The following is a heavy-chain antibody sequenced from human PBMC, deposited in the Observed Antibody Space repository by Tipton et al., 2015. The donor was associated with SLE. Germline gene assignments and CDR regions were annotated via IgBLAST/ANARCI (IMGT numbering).Heavy chain of an antibody. V-gene: IGHV1-8*02. J-gene: IGHJ4*02. CDR3: ATGNRRDGYIDY. Sequence: QLVQSGAEVKNPGASVKVSCKTSGYTFTSYDINWVRQAAGQGLEWLGWMNPNSGNTGYAQKFQGRLSMTRSTSISTAYMELSSLRSEDTAVYYCATGNRRDGYIDYWGQGTLVTVSS. D-gene: IGHD5-24*01. CDR2: MNPNSGNT. CDR1: GYTFTSYD.